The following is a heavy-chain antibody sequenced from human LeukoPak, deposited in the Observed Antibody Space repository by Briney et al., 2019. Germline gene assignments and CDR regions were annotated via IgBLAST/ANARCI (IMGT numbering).Heavy chain of an antibody. CDR3: ARGENGDHGFDY. CDR2: IIPIFGTA. V-gene: IGHV1-69*05. D-gene: IGHD4-17*01. Sequence: GASVKVSCKASGGTFSSYAISWVRQAPGQGLEWMGRIIPIFGTANYAQKFQGRVTITTDESTSTAYMELSSLRSEDTAVYYCARGENGDHGFDYWGQGTLVNVSS. CDR1: GGTFSSYA. J-gene: IGHJ4*01.